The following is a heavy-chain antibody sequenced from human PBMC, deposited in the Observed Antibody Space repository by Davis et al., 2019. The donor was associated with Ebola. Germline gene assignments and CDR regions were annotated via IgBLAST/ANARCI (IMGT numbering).Heavy chain of an antibody. V-gene: IGHV3-7*01. J-gene: IGHJ6*02. CDR1: GFSFYSYW. Sequence: GESLKISCAASGFSFYSYWMTWVRQAPGKGLEWVANINHDGSEKYFLDSVKGRFTISRDNAKNSVDLQMNSLRAEDTAVYYCARISTTVTHYYGMDVWGQGTTVTVSS. CDR3: ARISTTVTHYYGMDV. D-gene: IGHD4-11*01. CDR2: INHDGSEK.